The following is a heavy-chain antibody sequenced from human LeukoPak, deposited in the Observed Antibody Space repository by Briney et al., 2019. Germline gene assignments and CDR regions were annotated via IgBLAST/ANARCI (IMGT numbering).Heavy chain of an antibody. J-gene: IGHJ4*02. D-gene: IGHD5-18*01. V-gene: IGHV3-23*01. Sequence: GGSLRLSCAASGFTFSSYAMSWVRQAPGEGLEWVSAISGSGGSTYYADSVKGRFTISRDNSKNTLYLQMNSLRAEDTAVYYCAKDLKAGYSYGYLDYWGQGTLVTVSS. CDR2: ISGSGGST. CDR3: AKDLKAGYSYGYLDY. CDR1: GFTFSSYA.